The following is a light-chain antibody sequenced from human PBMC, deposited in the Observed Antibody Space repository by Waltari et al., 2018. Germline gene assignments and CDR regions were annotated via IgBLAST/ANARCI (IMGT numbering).Light chain of an antibody. CDR3: QQYYDAPRT. CDR1: QRVLYSSNNKNY. J-gene: IGKJ1*01. V-gene: IGKV4-1*01. Sequence: DIVMTQSPDSLAVSLGERPTINCKSSQRVLYSSNNKNYLAWYRQKPGQPPKLLIYWASTRESGVPDRFSGSGSGTDFTLTISSLQAEDVAVYYCQQYYDAPRTFGQGTKVEIK. CDR2: WAS.